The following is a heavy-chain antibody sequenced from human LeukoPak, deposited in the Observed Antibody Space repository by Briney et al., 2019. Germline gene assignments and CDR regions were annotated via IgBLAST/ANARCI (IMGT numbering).Heavy chain of an antibody. CDR3: ARDTMTTVDEYYYYYGMDV. CDR2: ISAYNGNT. D-gene: IGHD4-4*01. CDR1: GYTFTSYG. J-gene: IGHJ6*02. Sequence: ASVKVSCKASGYTFTSYGISRVRQAPGQGLEWMGWISAYNGNTNYAQKLQGRVTMTTDTSTSTAYMELRSLRSDDTAVYYCARDTMTTVDEYYYYYGMDVWGQGTTVTVSS. V-gene: IGHV1-18*01.